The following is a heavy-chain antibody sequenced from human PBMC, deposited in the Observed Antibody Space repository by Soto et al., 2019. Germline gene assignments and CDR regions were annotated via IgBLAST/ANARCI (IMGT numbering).Heavy chain of an antibody. V-gene: IGHV5-51*01. Sequence: GESLKISCKGSGYSVTSYWIGWVRQMPGKGLEWMGIIYPGDSDTRYSPSFQGQVTISADKSISTAYLQWSSLKASDTAMYYCARHRGGGSGRYYPYYYYGKDVWGQGTTVTVSS. CDR1: GYSVTSYW. CDR2: IYPGDSDT. J-gene: IGHJ6*02. D-gene: IGHD3-10*01. CDR3: ARHRGGGSGRYYPYYYYGKDV.